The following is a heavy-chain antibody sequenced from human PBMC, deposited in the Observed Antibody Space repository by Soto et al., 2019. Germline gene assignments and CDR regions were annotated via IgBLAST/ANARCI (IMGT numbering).Heavy chain of an antibody. CDR2: ISWNSGSI. D-gene: IGHD5-18*01. CDR3: AKDIIWQDNSYGSAFDY. CDR1: GFTFDDYA. Sequence: HPGGSLRLSCAASGFTFDDYAMHWVRQAPGKGLEWVSGISWNSGSIGYADSVKGRFTISRDNAKNSLYLQMNSLRAEDTALYYCAKDIIWQDNSYGSAFDYWGQGTLVTVSS. V-gene: IGHV3-9*01. J-gene: IGHJ4*02.